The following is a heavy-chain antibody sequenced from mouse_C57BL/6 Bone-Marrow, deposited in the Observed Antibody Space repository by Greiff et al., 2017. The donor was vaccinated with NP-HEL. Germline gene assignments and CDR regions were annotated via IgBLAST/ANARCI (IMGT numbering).Heavy chain of an antibody. V-gene: IGHV1-64*01. CDR3: APYYGSGSFAY. J-gene: IGHJ3*01. Sequence: QVQLQQPGAELVKPGASVKLSCKASGYTFTSYWMHWVKQRPGQGLEWIGMIHPNSGSTNYNEKFKSKATLTVDKSSSTAYMQLSSLTSEDSAVYYCAPYYGSGSFAYWGQGTLVTVSA. CDR1: GYTFTSYW. CDR2: IHPNSGST. D-gene: IGHD1-1*01.